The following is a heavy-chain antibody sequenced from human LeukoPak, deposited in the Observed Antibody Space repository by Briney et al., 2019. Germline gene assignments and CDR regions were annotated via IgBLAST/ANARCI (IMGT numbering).Heavy chain of an antibody. CDR3: ARNFFATKTYSSGWYLFDP. J-gene: IGHJ5*02. CDR2: SSGYNGNT. V-gene: IGHV1-18*01. Sequence: GASVKVSCKASGYTFTSYGISWVRQAPGQGLEWMGWSSGYNGNTNYAQKLQGRVTMTRDMSTSTVYMELSSLRSEDTAVYYCARNFFATKTYSSGWYLFDPWGQGTLVTVSS. CDR1: GYTFTSYG. D-gene: IGHD6-19*01.